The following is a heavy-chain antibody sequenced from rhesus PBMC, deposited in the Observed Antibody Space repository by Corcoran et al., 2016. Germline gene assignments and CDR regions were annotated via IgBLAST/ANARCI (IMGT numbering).Heavy chain of an antibody. J-gene: IGHJ6*01. Sequence: QVQLQESGPGLVKPSETLSLTCAVAGGSISGYYWNCIRQPPGKGVEWVGYIGGSGGSTYYNPSLKSRVTISTDTSKNQFSLKLTSVTAADTGVYYCARNEYRHYGLDFWGQGVVVPVSS. CDR1: GGSISGYY. D-gene: IGHD4-23*01. CDR2: IGGSGGST. CDR3: ARNEYRHYGLDF. V-gene: IGHV4-165*02.